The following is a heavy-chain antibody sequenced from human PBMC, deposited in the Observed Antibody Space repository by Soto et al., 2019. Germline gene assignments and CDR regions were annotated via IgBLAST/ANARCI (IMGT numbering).Heavy chain of an antibody. CDR1: RYGYASNA. V-gene: IGHV1-3*01. Sequence: VPVEARWKACRYGYASNARYWVRQAPRQRLEWMGWINAGNGNTKYSQKFQGRVTITRDTSASTAYMELSSLRSEDTAVYYCAIGGEPIDYWGQGTLVSAPQ. D-gene: IGHD2-21*01. CDR3: AIGGEPIDY. CDR2: INAGNGNT. J-gene: IGHJ4*02.